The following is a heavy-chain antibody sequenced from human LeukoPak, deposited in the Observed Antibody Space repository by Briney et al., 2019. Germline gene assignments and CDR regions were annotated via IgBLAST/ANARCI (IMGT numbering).Heavy chain of an antibody. V-gene: IGHV1-8*01. CDR1: GYTFTSYD. Sequence: HWASVKVSCTASGYTFTSYDIDWVRQATGQGLEWMGWMNPNSGNTGYAQKFQGRVTMTRNTSISTAYMELSSLRSENTAVYYCARGYSSSWYIYYYYYGMNVWGQGTTVTVSS. CDR2: MNPNSGNT. CDR3: ARGYSSSWYIYYYYYGMNV. J-gene: IGHJ6*02. D-gene: IGHD6-13*01.